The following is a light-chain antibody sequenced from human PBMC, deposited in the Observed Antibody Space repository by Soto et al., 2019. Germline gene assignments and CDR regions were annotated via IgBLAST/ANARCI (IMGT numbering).Light chain of an antibody. CDR3: QQYNSYPYT. CDR2: KAS. Sequence: DIQMTQSPCTLSASVGDRVTITCRASQSISSWLAWYQQKPGKAPKLLIYKASSLESGVPSRFSGSGSGTEFTLTISSLQPDDFAPYYCQQYNSYPYTLGQGTKLEIK. CDR1: QSISSW. J-gene: IGKJ2*01. V-gene: IGKV1-5*03.